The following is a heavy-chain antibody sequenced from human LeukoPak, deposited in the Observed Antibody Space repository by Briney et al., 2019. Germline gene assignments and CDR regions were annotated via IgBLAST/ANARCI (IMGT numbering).Heavy chain of an antibody. D-gene: IGHD6-13*01. Sequence: PGGSLRLSCAASGLTFSSYAMSWVRQAPGKGLEWVSVISGSGGSTYYADSVKGRFTISRDNSKNTLYLQMNSLRAEDTAVYYCAKDTPIIAAAGTSDPVFDYWGQGTLVTVSS. CDR3: AKDTPIIAAAGTSDPVFDY. CDR1: GLTFSSYA. CDR2: ISGSGGST. J-gene: IGHJ4*02. V-gene: IGHV3-23*01.